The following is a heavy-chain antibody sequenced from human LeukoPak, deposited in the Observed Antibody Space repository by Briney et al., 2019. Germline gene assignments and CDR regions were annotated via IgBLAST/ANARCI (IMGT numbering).Heavy chain of an antibody. CDR3: ARDLGDYWSGFRSYFFDY. V-gene: IGHV4-39*07. J-gene: IGHJ4*02. CDR1: GGSISSGNYY. CDR2: ISHSGST. Sequence: SETLSLTCAVSGGSISSGNYYWGWIRQPPGKGLEWIGSISHSGSTYYNASLKSRVRISVDTSKNQFSLKLSSVTAADTAVYYCARDLGDYWSGFRSYFFDYWGQGTLVTVSS. D-gene: IGHD3-3*01.